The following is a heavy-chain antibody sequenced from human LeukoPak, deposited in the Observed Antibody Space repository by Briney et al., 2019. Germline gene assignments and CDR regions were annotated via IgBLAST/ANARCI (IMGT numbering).Heavy chain of an antibody. J-gene: IGHJ4*02. CDR1: GGSISTYY. D-gene: IGHD3-10*01. CDR2: IYTSGST. CDR3: SRGWNYYGSGSPQPPFEY. V-gene: IGHV4-4*07. Sequence: SETLSLTCTVSGGSISTYYWSWIRQPAGKGLEWIGRIYTSGSTNYNPSLKSRVTMSVDTSKNQFSLKLSSVTAADTAVYYCSRGWNYYGSGSPQPPFEYWGQGTLVTVSS.